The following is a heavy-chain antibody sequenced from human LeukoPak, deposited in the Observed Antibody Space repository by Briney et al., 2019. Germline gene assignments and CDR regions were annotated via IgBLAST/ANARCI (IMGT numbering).Heavy chain of an antibody. J-gene: IGHJ4*02. CDR2: IRYDGSNK. V-gene: IGHV3-30*02. Sequence: GGSLRLSCAASGFTFSSYGMHWVRQAPGKGLEWVAFIRYDGSNKYYADSVKGRFTISRDNSKNTLYLQMNSLRAEDTAVYYCAKEGGWYYLWSYWGQGTLVTVSS. CDR1: GFTFSSYG. D-gene: IGHD6-19*01. CDR3: AKEGGWYYLWSY.